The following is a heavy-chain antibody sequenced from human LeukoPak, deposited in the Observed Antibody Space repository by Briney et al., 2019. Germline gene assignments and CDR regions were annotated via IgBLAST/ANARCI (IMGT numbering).Heavy chain of an antibody. CDR2: ISWNSGSI. V-gene: IGHV3-9*01. CDR3: AKVYSYGLAAYFDY. CDR1: GFTFDDYA. D-gene: IGHD5-18*01. J-gene: IGHJ4*02. Sequence: PGGSLRLSCAASGFTFDDYAMHWVRQAPGKGLEWVSGISWNSGSIGYADSVKGRFTISGDNAKNSLYLQMNSLRAEDTALYYCAKVYSYGLAAYFDYWGQGTLVTVSS.